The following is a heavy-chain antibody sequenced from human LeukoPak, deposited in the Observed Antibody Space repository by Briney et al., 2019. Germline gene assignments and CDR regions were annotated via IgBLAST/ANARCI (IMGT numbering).Heavy chain of an antibody. CDR1: GGSISSYY. CDR2: IYYSGST. D-gene: IGHD2-2*01. CDR3: ARAGPVVPAAMRGGWVVRPFDAFDI. J-gene: IGHJ3*02. Sequence: SETLSLTCTVSGGSISSYYWSWIRQPPGQGLEGIGYIYYSGSTNYNPSLKRRVTISVDTSKNQFSLKLISVTAADTAVYYCARAGPVVPAAMRGGWVVRPFDAFDIWGQGTMVTVSS. V-gene: IGHV4-59*01.